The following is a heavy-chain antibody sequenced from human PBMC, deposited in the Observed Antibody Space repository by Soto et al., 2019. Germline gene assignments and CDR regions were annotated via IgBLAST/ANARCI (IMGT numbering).Heavy chain of an antibody. J-gene: IGHJ3*02. D-gene: IGHD2-15*01. CDR3: ANARPDCSGGSCHLTGFLVAFDI. CDR1: GYSFTSYW. V-gene: IGHV5-10-1*01. Sequence: GESLKISCKGSGYSFTSYWISWVRQMPGKGLEWMGRIDPSDSYTNYSPSFQGHVTISADKSISTAYLQWSSLKASDTAMYYCANARPDCSGGSCHLTGFLVAFDIWGQGTMVTVSS. CDR2: IDPSDSYT.